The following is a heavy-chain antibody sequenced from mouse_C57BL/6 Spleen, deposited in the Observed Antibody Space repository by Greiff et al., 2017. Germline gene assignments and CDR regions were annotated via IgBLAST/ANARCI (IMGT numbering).Heavy chain of an antibody. CDR1: GFTFSSYG. CDR2: ISSGGSYT. Sequence: EVQRVESGGDLVKPGGSLKLSCAASGFTFSSYGMSWVRQTPDKRLEWVATISSGGSYTYYPDSVKGRFTISRDNAKNTLYLQMSSLKSEDTAMYYCARHGITTEGVYYFDYWGQGTTLTVSS. J-gene: IGHJ2*01. V-gene: IGHV5-6*01. CDR3: ARHGITTEGVYYFDY. D-gene: IGHD1-1*01.